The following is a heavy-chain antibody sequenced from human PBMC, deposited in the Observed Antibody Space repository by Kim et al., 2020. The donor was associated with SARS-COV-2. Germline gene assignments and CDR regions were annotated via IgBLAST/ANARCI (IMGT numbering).Heavy chain of an antibody. D-gene: IGHD6-25*01. CDR1: GYTFTSYD. CDR2: MNPNSGNT. J-gene: IGHJ6*02. CDR3: ARVKSGRYYYYGMDV. V-gene: IGHV1-8*01. Sequence: ASVKVSCKASGYTFTSYDINWVRQATGQGLEWMGWMNPNSGNTGYAQKFQGRVTMTRNTSISTAYMELSSLRSEDTAVYYCARVKSGRYYYYGMDVWGQGTTVTVSS.